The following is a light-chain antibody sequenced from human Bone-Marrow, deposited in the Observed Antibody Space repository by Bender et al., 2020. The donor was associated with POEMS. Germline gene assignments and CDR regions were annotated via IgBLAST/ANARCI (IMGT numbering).Light chain of an antibody. CDR2: NNN. V-gene: IGLV1-44*01. CDR1: SSKFGSYP. CDR3: ATWDDSLNGWV. Sequence: GTPGQRVTISCSGSSSKFGSYPVNWYQQLPGAAPKLVIFNNNQRPSGVPDRFSGSNSGTSASLAISGLLSDDEADFYCATWDDSLNGWVFGGGTKLTVL. J-gene: IGLJ3*02.